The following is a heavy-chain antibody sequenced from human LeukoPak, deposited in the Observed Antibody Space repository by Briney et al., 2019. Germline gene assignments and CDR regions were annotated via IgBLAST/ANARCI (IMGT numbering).Heavy chain of an antibody. D-gene: IGHD3-16*01. CDR1: GFTFRDYY. Sequence: PGKSLRLSCATSGFTFRDYYMAWIRQAPGKGLEWISYISPSGDTIYYANSVKGRFTVSRDNARNSLYLQMNSLRADDTALYYCARQAYPWKYWGQGTLVTVSS. J-gene: IGHJ4*02. CDR3: ARQAYPWKY. V-gene: IGHV3-11*01. CDR2: ISPSGDTI.